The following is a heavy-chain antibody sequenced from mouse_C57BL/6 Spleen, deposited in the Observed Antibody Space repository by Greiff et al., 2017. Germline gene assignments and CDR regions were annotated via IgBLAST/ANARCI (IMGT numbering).Heavy chain of an antibody. CDR2: INPGSGGT. Sequence: QVQLQQPGAELVRPGTSVKVSCKASGYAFTSYLIEWVKQRPGQGLEWIGVINPGSGGTNYNEKFKGKSTLTADKSSSTAYMQLSSLTSEDSAVFFCARAGTAQSTYYFDYWGQGTTLTGSS. V-gene: IGHV1-54*01. CDR1: GYAFTSYL. J-gene: IGHJ2*01. CDR3: ARAGTAQSTYYFDY. D-gene: IGHD3-2*02.